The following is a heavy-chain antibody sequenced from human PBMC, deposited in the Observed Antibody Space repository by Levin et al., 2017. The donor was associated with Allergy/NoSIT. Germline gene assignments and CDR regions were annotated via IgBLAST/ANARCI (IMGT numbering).Heavy chain of an antibody. V-gene: IGHV3-43D*03. Sequence: PGGSLRLSCAASGFTFDDYAMHWVRQAPGKGLEWVSLVSWDGRSAYYADSVKGRFTISRDNSKNSLGLQMNSLRTEDTALYYCAKDKLAHAPTGIDYWGQGTPVTVSS. CDR1: GFTFDDYA. D-gene: IGHD3-10*01. CDR3: AKDKLAHAPTGIDY. CDR2: VSWDGRSA. J-gene: IGHJ4*02.